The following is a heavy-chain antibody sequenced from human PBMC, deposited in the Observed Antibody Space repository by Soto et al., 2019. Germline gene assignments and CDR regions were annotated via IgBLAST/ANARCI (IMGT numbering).Heavy chain of an antibody. V-gene: IGHV1-24*01. CDR1: GYTLTELS. Sequence: ASVKVSCKVSGYTLTELSMHWVRQAPGKGLEWMGGFDPEDGETIYAQKFQGRVTMTEDTSTDTAYMELSSLRSEDTAVYYCATGYCSGGSCSPSEGYYYMDVWGKGTTVTVSS. CDR2: FDPEDGET. J-gene: IGHJ6*03. D-gene: IGHD2-15*01. CDR3: ATGYCSGGSCSPSEGYYYMDV.